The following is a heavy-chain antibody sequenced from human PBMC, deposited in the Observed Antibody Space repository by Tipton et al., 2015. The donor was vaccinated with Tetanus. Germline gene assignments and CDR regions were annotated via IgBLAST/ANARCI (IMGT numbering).Heavy chain of an antibody. D-gene: IGHD4-11*01. V-gene: IGHV4-30-2*01. CDR2: IYHTGST. J-gene: IGHJ6*02. CDR1: GGSISGSNYF. Sequence: TLSLTCSVSGGSISGSNYFWNWIRQQPGKGPEWIGYIYHTGSTYYNPSLRSRVTISEVGSKNHISLKLTSVTAADTGVYYCARDSNFYSYSYKGMDVWGQGTTVTVSS. CDR3: ARDSNFYSYSYKGMDV.